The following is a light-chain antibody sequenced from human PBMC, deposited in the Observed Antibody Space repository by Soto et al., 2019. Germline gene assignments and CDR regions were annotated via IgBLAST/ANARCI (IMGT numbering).Light chain of an antibody. Sequence: QSALTQPASVSGSPGQSITISCTGTSSDVGGYNYVSWYQQHPGKAPKLIIYEVSNRPSGVSNRFSGSKSGNTASLTISGLQAGDEADYYCSSYTTSSPRVFGGGTKLTVL. V-gene: IGLV2-14*01. CDR3: SSYTTSSPRV. J-gene: IGLJ3*02. CDR2: EVS. CDR1: SSDVGGYNY.